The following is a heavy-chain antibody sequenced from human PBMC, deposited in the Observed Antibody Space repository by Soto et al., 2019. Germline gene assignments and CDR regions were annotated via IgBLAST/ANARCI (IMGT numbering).Heavy chain of an antibody. J-gene: IGHJ4*02. Sequence: ASVKVSCKASGYTFTSYGISWVRQAPGQGLEWMGWISAYNGNTNYAQKLQGRVTMTTDTSTSTAYMELRSLRSDDAAVYYCARGDTVASQGGPCDYWGQGTLVTAPQ. CDR1: GYTFTSYG. V-gene: IGHV1-18*04. D-gene: IGHD4-17*01. CDR3: ARGDTVASQGGPCDY. CDR2: ISAYNGNT.